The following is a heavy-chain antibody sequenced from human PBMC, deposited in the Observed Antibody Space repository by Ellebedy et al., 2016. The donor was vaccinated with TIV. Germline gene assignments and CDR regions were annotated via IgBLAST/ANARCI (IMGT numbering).Heavy chain of an antibody. D-gene: IGHD2-2*01. CDR3: TRSRYCDSTTCYEDYNYFAP. V-gene: IGHV4-4*09. CDR2: IYNSGST. CDR1: GGSISSDY. Sequence: ESLKISCPVSGGSISSDYWSWIRQPPGKGLEWIGYIYNSGSTKYNPSLKSRVTISIDTSKNQFSLKVNSVTAADTAMYYCTRSRYCDSTTCYEDYNYFAPWGRGTLVTVSS. J-gene: IGHJ5*02.